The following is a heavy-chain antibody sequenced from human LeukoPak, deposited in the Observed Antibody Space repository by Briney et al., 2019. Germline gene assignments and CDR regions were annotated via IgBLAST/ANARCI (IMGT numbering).Heavy chain of an antibody. CDR3: ARGGFGSYQLYYFDY. J-gene: IGHJ4*02. V-gene: IGHV1-69*05. Sequence: AASVKVSCKASGGTFSSYAISWVRQAPGQGLEWMGGIIPIFGTANYAQKFQGRVTITRDTSASTAYMELSSLRSEDTAVYYCARGGFGSYQLYYFDYWGQGTLVTVSS. D-gene: IGHD1-26*01. CDR2: IIPIFGTA. CDR1: GGTFSSYA.